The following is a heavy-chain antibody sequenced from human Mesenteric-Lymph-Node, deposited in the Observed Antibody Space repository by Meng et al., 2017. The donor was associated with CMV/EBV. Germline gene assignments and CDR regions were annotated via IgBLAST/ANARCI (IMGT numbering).Heavy chain of an antibody. Sequence: CAASGFTFSSYAMHWVRQAPGKGLEWVAVILYDGSNKYYADSVKGRFTISRDNSKNTLYLQMNSLRAEDTAVYYCARDPQMATIHFDYWGQGTLVTVSS. J-gene: IGHJ4*02. CDR2: ILYDGSNK. D-gene: IGHD5-24*01. CDR1: GFTFSSYA. CDR3: ARDPQMATIHFDY. V-gene: IGHV3-30-3*01.